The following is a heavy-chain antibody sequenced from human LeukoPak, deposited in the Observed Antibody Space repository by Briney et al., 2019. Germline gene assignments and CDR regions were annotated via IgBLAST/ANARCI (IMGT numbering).Heavy chain of an antibody. J-gene: IGHJ5*02. CDR1: GFTFSSYW. V-gene: IGHV3-7*01. D-gene: IGHD3-10*01. Sequence: HPGGSLRLSCAASGFTFSSYWMSWVRQAPGKGLEWVANIKQDGSEKYYVDSVKGRFTISRDNAKNSLYLQMNSLRAEDTAVYYCARVVWFGEPPSLGWFDPWGQGTLVTVSS. CDR3: ARVVWFGEPPSLGWFDP. CDR2: IKQDGSEK.